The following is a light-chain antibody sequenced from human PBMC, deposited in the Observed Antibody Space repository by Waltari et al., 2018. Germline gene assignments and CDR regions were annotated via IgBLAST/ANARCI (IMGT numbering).Light chain of an antibody. J-gene: IGKJ1*01. V-gene: IGKV4-1*01. Sequence: DIVMTQSPDSLAVSLGERATINCKSSQNVLYSSNNRNYLAWYQQKAGQPPKVLFYWASTRESGVPDRFSGSGSGTDXTXTXXSLQAEDVAVXXCHQYYSIPWTFGXGXXVEXX. CDR1: QNVLYSSNNRNY. CDR3: HQYYSIPWT. CDR2: WAS.